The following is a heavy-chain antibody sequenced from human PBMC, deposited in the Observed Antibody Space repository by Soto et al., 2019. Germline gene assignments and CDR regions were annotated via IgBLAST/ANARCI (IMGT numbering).Heavy chain of an antibody. J-gene: IGHJ4*02. CDR1: GGSISSGGYS. CDR3: ARSQNKVTYYDY. CDR2: IYHSGST. D-gene: IGHD2-21*02. Sequence: SETLSLTCAVSGGSISSGGYSWSWIRQPPGKGLEWIGYIYHSGSTYYNPSLKSRVTISVDRSKDQFSLKLSSVTAADTAVYYCARSQNKVTYYDYWGQGTLVTVS. V-gene: IGHV4-30-2*01.